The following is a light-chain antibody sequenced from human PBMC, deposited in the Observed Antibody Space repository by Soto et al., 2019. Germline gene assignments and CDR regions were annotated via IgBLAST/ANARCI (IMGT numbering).Light chain of an antibody. CDR2: AAS. Sequence: ASQGISRSLAWYQQKPGKAPKLLIYAASSLQSGVPSRFSGSGFGTDFTLTISSLQPEDSAIYYCQQADTFPITFGQGTRLEI. CDR1: QGISRS. CDR3: QQADTFPIT. V-gene: IGKV1D-12*01. J-gene: IGKJ5*01.